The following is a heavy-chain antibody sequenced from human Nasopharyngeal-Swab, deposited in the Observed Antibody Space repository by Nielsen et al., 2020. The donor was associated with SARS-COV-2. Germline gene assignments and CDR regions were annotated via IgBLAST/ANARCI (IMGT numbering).Heavy chain of an antibody. CDR1: GFTFSDYW. V-gene: IGHV3-21*01. J-gene: IGHJ6*02. CDR3: ARTIAAAGPYGMDV. CDR2: ISSSSSYI. D-gene: IGHD6-13*01. Sequence: GGSLRLSCVASGFTFSDYWMNWVRQAPGKGLEWVSSISSSSSYIYYADSVKGRFTISRDNAKNSLYLQMNSLRAEDTAVYYCARTIAAAGPYGMDVWGQGTTVTVSS.